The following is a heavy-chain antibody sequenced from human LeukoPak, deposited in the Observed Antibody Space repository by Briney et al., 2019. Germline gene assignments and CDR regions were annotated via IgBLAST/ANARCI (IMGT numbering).Heavy chain of an antibody. D-gene: IGHD3-22*01. V-gene: IGHV4-61*02. CDR2: IYTSGST. Sequence: SETLSLTCTVSGGSISSGSYYWSWIRQPAGKGLEWIGRIYTSGSTNFNPSLKSRVTISVDTSKNQFSLKLSSVTAADTAVYYCAREASRGYSPTDYWGQGTLVTVSS. CDR1: GGSISSGSYY. CDR3: AREASRGYSPTDY. J-gene: IGHJ4*02.